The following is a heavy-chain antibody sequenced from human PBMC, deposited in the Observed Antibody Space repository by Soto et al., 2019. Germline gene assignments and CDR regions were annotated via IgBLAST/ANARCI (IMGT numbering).Heavy chain of an antibody. CDR1: GDSVSSNSAA. D-gene: IGHD4-4*01. Sequence: SQTLSLTCAISGDSVSSNSAAWNWIRQSPSRGLEWLGRTYYRSKWYNDYAVSVKSRITINPDTSKNQFSLQLNSVTPEDTAVYYFAREFLQYGIVGDYAFDIWGQGTMVTVSS. CDR3: AREFLQYGIVGDYAFDI. J-gene: IGHJ3*02. V-gene: IGHV6-1*01. CDR2: TYYRSKWYN.